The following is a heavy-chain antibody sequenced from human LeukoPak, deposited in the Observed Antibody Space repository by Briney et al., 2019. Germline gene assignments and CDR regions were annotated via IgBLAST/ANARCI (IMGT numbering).Heavy chain of an antibody. CDR3: ARASSSWIKFDY. D-gene: IGHD6-13*01. CDR2: IYYSGST. CDR1: GGSISSYY. Sequence: PSETLSLTCTVSGGSISSYYWSWIRQPPGKGLEWIGYIYYSGSTNYNPSLKSRVTISVDTSKNQFSLKLNSVTAADTAVYYCARASSSWIKFDYWGQGTLVTVSS. J-gene: IGHJ4*02. V-gene: IGHV4-59*01.